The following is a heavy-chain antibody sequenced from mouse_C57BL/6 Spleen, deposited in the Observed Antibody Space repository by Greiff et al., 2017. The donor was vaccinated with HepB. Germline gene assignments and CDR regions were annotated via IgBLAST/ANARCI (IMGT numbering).Heavy chain of an antibody. J-gene: IGHJ4*01. D-gene: IGHD2-3*01. Sequence: EVQVVESGGGLVQPGGSLKLSCAASGFTFSDYYMYWVRQTPEKRLEWVAYISNGGGSTYYPDTVKGRFTISRDNSKNTLYLQMSRLKSEHTAMYSCASLVYDGYRDYAMAYWGQGTSVTVSS. V-gene: IGHV5-12*01. CDR1: GFTFSDYY. CDR3: ASLVYDGYRDYAMAY. CDR2: ISNGGGST.